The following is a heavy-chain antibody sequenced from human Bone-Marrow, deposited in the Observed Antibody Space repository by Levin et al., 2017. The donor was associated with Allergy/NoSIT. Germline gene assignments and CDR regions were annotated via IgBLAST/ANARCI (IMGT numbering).Heavy chain of an antibody. CDR3: ARPGFSYGLNDAFDI. Sequence: GESLKISCAASGFSFDIYTLHWVRQAPGQGLEWVALISYDGSKKFYAESAMGRFTISRDNSKNTVYLQMNSLSAEDTAVYYCARPGFSYGLNDAFDIWGQGTMVTVSS. D-gene: IGHD5-18*01. V-gene: IGHV3-30*04. CDR2: ISYDGSKK. J-gene: IGHJ3*02. CDR1: GFSFDIYT.